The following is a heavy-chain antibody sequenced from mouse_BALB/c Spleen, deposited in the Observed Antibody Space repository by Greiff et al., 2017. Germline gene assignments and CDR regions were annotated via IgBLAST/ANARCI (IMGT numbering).Heavy chain of an antibody. CDR1: GFSLTSYG. Sequence: VQLQQSGPGLVQPSQSLSITCTVSGFSLTSYGVHWVRQSPGKGLEWLGVIWSGGSTDYNAAFISRLSISKDNSKSQVFFKMNSLQANDTAIYYCARNSPGAMDCWGQGTSVTVSS. CDR2: IWSGGST. J-gene: IGHJ4*01. CDR3: ARNSPGAMDC. D-gene: IGHD3-1*01. V-gene: IGHV2-2*02.